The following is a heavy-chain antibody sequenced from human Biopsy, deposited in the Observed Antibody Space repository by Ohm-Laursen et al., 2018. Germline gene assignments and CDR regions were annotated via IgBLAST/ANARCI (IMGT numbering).Heavy chain of an antibody. V-gene: IGHV2-70*04. J-gene: IGHJ6*02. CDR2: IDWAGDT. Sequence: PTQTLTLTCTFSGFSFTTVGMRVTWILQAPGKALEWLAHIDWAGDTRYSASLKTRLSISKDTFKDQVVLTMTDIDPVDTATYYCARASASQYYGVDVWGQGTSVTVSS. D-gene: IGHD1-26*01. CDR1: GFSFTTVGMR. CDR3: ARASASQYYGVDV.